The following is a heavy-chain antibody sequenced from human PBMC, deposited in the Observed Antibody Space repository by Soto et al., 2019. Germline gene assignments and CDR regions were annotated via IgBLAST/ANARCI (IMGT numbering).Heavy chain of an antibody. V-gene: IGHV4-39*01. CDR3: ASRLETIAVAQYDACDI. CDR1: GGSISSSSYY. CDR2: IYYSWST. Sequence: QLQLQESGPGLVKPSETLSLTCTVSGGSISSSSYYWGWIRQPPGKGLEWIGRIYYSWSTYYNPSLKSRVSIAVDTSKNQFSLKLSSVTAADTAVYYCASRLETIAVAQYDACDIWGQGKMVTVSP. D-gene: IGHD6-19*01. J-gene: IGHJ3*02.